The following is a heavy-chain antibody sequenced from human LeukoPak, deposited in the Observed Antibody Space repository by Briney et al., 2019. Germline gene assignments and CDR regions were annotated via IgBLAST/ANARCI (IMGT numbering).Heavy chain of an antibody. CDR3: ARWKYSTPIDY. CDR1: GYTFTGPY. CDR2: INPNSGAT. V-gene: IGHV1-2*02. Sequence: ASVKVSCKASGYTFTGPYIHWMRQAPGQGLEWMGWINPNSGATKYAQKFQGRVTVTRDTSTSTAYMELRSLRSDDTAVYYCARWKYSTPIDYWGQGTLVTVSS. D-gene: IGHD2-21*01. J-gene: IGHJ4*02.